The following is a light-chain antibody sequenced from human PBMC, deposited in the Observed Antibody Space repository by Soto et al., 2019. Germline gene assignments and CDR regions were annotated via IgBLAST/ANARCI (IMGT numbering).Light chain of an antibody. J-gene: IGLJ3*02. V-gene: IGLV2-8*01. CDR3: TSYAGSSNWV. Sequence: QSALTQPPSASGSPGQSVTISCTGTGSDIGTYKYVSWYQQHPGQAPKLMIYEVSKRPSGVPDRFSGCKSGNTASLTVSGLQSEDEADYYCTSYAGSSNWVFGGGTKLTVL. CDR2: EVS. CDR1: GSDIGTYKY.